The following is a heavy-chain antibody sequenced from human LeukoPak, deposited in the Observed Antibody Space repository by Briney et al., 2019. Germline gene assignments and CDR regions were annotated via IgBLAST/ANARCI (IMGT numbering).Heavy chain of an antibody. CDR2: ISGSGGST. D-gene: IGHD6-19*01. V-gene: IGHV3-23*01. J-gene: IGHJ2*01. Sequence: GGSLRLSCAASGFTFSSYAMSWVRQAPGGGLEWVSAISGSGGSTYYADSVKGRFTISRDNSKNTLYLQMNSLRAEDTAVYYCAKDRSSGWLERWYFDLWGRGTLVTVSS. CDR3: AKDRSSGWLERWYFDL. CDR1: GFTFSSYA.